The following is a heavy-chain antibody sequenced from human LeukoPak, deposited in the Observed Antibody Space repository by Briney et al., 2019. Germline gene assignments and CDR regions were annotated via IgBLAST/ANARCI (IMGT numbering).Heavy chain of an antibody. CDR2: ISGSGGST. V-gene: IGHV3-23*01. CDR1: GFTFSGYA. Sequence: GGSLRLSCAASGFTFSGYAMSWVRQAPGKGLEWVSAISGSGGSTYYADSVKGRFTISRDNSKNTLYLQMNSLRAEDTAVYYCAKEPYIVVVPANWFDPWGQGTLVTVSS. D-gene: IGHD2-2*01. CDR3: AKEPYIVVVPANWFDP. J-gene: IGHJ5*02.